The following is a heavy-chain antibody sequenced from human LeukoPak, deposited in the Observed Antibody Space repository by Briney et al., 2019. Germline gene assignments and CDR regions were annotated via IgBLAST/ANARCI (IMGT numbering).Heavy chain of an antibody. CDR1: GFTFSSYG. V-gene: IGHV3-30*18. D-gene: IGHD5-18*01. CDR2: ISYDGSNK. J-gene: IGHJ4*02. Sequence: GGSLRLSCEASGFTFSSYGMHWVRQAPGKGLEWVAVISYDGSNKYYADSVKGRFTISRDNSKNTLYLQMNSLRAEDTAVYYCAKAGVDTAMALDYWGQGTLVTVSS. CDR3: AKAGVDTAMALDY.